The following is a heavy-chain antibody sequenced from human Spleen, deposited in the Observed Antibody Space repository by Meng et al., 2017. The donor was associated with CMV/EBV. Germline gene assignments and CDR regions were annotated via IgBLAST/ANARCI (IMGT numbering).Heavy chain of an antibody. Sequence: GESLKISCAGSGFSFSSYGMHWVRQAPGKGLEWVAFIRYDGSNKYYADSVKGRFTISRDNSKNTLYLQMNSLRAEDTAVYYCAKGKSTVAGREYYFDYWGQGTLVTVSS. CDR2: IRYDGSNK. J-gene: IGHJ4*02. CDR1: GFSFSSYG. D-gene: IGHD6-19*01. CDR3: AKGKSTVAGREYYFDY. V-gene: IGHV3-30*02.